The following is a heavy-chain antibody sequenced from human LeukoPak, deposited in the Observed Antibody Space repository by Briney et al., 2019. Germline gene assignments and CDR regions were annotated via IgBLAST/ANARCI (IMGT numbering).Heavy chain of an antibody. CDR2: IKQDGSEK. Sequence: GGSLRLSCAASGFTFSSYWMSWVRQAPGKGLEWVANIKQDGSEKYYVGSVKGRFTISRDNAKNSLYLQMNSLRAEDTAVYYCAREASDLGYGDDELDDYWGQGTLVTVS. CDR1: GFTFSSYW. CDR3: AREASDLGYGDDELDDY. D-gene: IGHD4-17*01. J-gene: IGHJ4*02. V-gene: IGHV3-7*01.